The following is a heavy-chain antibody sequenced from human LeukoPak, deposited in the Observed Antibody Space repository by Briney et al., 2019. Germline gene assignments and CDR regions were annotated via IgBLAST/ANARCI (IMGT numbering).Heavy chain of an antibody. Sequence: RGSLRLSCAASGFTFSTYAMSWVRQAPGKGLEWVSVISGSGGSTYYADSVKGRFIISRDNSKNTLYLQINTLRAEDTAVYYCVHCGGDCYPCCGMDAWGQGTTVTVSS. D-gene: IGHD2-21*02. J-gene: IGHJ6*02. CDR1: GFTFSTYA. CDR2: ISGSGGST. CDR3: VHCGGDCYPCCGMDA. V-gene: IGHV3-23*01.